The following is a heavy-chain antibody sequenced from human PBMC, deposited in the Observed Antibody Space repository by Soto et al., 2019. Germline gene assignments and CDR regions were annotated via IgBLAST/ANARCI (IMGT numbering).Heavy chain of an antibody. Sequence: SETLSLTCTVSGGSISSGGYYWSWIRQHPGKGLEWIGYIYYSGSTYYNPSLKSRVTISVDTSKNQFSLKLSSVTTADTAVYYCARVEDDILTGRNFDYWGQGTLVTVSS. CDR1: GGSISSGGYY. CDR3: ARVEDDILTGRNFDY. CDR2: IYYSGST. D-gene: IGHD3-9*01. V-gene: IGHV4-31*03. J-gene: IGHJ4*02.